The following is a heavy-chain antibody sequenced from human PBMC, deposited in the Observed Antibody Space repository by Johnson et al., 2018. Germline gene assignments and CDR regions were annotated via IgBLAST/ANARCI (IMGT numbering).Heavy chain of an antibody. Sequence: VQLVQSGGGVVQPGRSLRLSCAASGFTVSSNYMSWVRQAPGKGLEWVSVIYSGGSTYYADSVKGRFTIPRDNSKNTLYLQMNTLRAEDTAVYYSARSLGLAVAGTGVRHDAFDIWGQGTMVTVSS. V-gene: IGHV3-53*01. CDR1: GFTVSSNY. CDR2: IYSGGST. D-gene: IGHD6-19*01. CDR3: ARSLGLAVAGTGVRHDAFDI. J-gene: IGHJ3*02.